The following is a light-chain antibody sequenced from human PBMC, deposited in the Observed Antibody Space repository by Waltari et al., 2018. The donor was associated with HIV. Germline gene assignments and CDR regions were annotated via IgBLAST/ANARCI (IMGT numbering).Light chain of an antibody. CDR3: SSYTSSSTLV. J-gene: IGLJ1*01. CDR1: TSDVGAYKY. Sequence: QSALTQPASVSGSPGQSITISCTGTTSDVGAYKYVSWYQQHPGKAPKLMIYEVSNRPSGVSNRFSVSKSGNTASLTISGLQAEDEADYFCSSYTSSSTLVFGSGTKVTVL. CDR2: EVS. V-gene: IGLV2-14*01.